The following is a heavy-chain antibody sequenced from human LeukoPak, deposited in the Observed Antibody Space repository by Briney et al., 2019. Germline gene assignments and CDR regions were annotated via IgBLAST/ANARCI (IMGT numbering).Heavy chain of an antibody. J-gene: IGHJ4*02. CDR2: INQDGSEK. CDR1: GLSISTYG. CDR3: ATLKDAVTIFDN. Sequence: GGSLRLSCAASGLSISTYGTFSAYTMAWVRQAPGKGLEWVASINQDGSEKRHADSVKGRFTISRDNAKNSLYLQVNSLRAEDTAVYYCATLKDAVTIFDNWGQGTLVTVSS. D-gene: IGHD4-17*01. V-gene: IGHV3-7*01.